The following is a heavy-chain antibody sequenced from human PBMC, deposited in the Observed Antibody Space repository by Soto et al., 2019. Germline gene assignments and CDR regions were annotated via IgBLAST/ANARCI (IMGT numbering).Heavy chain of an antibody. Sequence: QVQLLQSGAEVKKPGTSVRVSCRASGYTFKDHDINWVRRAPGQGLEWMGWMNPNSGNTAYARKFHDRITMTRSVSARTAFMELSSLTPEDTVVYYCARRMTWSLWCFDLWGSGTQVTVSS. J-gene: IGHJ2*01. V-gene: IGHV1-8*01. D-gene: IGHD3-3*01. CDR2: MNPNSGNT. CDR3: ARRMTWSLWCFDL. CDR1: GYTFKDHD.